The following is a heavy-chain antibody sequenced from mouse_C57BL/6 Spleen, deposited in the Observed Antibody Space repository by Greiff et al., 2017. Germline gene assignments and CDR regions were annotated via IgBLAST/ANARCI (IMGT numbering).Heavy chain of an antibody. CDR3: ARDDYDRYYAMDY. V-gene: IGHV5-4*01. CDR2: LSDGGSYT. CDR1: GFTFSSYA. D-gene: IGHD2-4*01. J-gene: IGHJ4*01. Sequence: EVQRVESGGGLVKPGGSLKLSCAASGFTFSSYAMSWVRQTPEKRLEWVATLSDGGSYTYYPDNVKGRFTISRDNAKNNLYLQMSHLKSEDTAMYYCARDDYDRYYAMDYWGQGTSVTVSS.